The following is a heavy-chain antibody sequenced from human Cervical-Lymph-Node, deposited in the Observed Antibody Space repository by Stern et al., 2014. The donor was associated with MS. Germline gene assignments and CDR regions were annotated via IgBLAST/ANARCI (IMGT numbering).Heavy chain of an antibody. CDR3: ARDGRHTNNYGLDV. CDR2: IIPIIGTA. CDR1: GGTFNVYA. V-gene: IGHV1-69*01. Sequence: MQLVESGAEVKKPGSSVQVSCQASGGTFNVYAINWLRQAPGQGLEWMGGIIPIIGTANYAQKFQGRVTITADESTRTSSMQLSSLRSNDTAVYYCARDGRHTNNYGLDVWGQGTTVTVSS. J-gene: IGHJ6*02.